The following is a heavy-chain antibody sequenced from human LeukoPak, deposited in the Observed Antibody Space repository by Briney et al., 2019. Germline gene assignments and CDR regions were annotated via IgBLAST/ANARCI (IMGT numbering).Heavy chain of an antibody. CDR3: ARGTQSSSWYYYYYGMDV. V-gene: IGHV1-8*02. D-gene: IGHD6-13*01. CDR1: GGTFSSYA. J-gene: IGHJ6*02. CDR2: MNPNSGNT. Sequence: ASVKVYCKASGGTFSSYAISWVRQATGQGLEWMGWMNPNSGNTGYAQKFQGRVTMTSNTSISTAYMELSSLRSEDTAVYYCARGTQSSSWYYYYYGMDVWGQGTTVTVSS.